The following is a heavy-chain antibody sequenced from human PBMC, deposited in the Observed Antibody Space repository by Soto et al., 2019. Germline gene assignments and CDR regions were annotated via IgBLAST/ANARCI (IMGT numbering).Heavy chain of an antibody. V-gene: IGHV4-34*02. CDR3: ARGHIPVYGPVPDYFGS. CDR1: GGSLRGSY. D-gene: IGHD2-21*01. J-gene: IGHJ4*02. CDR2: VTHSGST. Sequence: QVHLQQWGAGLLKTSETLSLTCGVYGGSLRGSYWSWIRQPPGKALEWLGKVTHSGSTTFNPSLKSRVSVSVDTSDNQFSLKLTSVTAADTAVYYCARGHIPVYGPVPDYFGSWGQGTLVTVSS.